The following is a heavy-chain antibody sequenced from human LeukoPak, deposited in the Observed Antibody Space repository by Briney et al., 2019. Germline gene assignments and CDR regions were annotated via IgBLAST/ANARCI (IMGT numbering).Heavy chain of an antibody. Sequence: PGGSLRLSCAASGFTFSSYGMHWVRQAPGKGLEWVAFIRYDGSNKYYADSVKGRFTISRDNSKNTLYLQMNSLRAEDTAVYYCAKGKSLQNYYHYMDVWGKGTTVTISS. CDR3: AKGKSLQNYYHYMDV. D-gene: IGHD4-11*01. V-gene: IGHV3-30*02. CDR2: IRYDGSNK. CDR1: GFTFSSYG. J-gene: IGHJ6*03.